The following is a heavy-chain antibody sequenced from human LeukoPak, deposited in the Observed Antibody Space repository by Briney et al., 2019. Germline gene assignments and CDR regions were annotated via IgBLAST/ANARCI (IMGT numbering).Heavy chain of an antibody. D-gene: IGHD1-26*01. J-gene: IGHJ4*02. V-gene: IGHV4-38-2*02. CDR1: GYSISSDCY. Sequence: SETLSLTCTVSGYSISSDCYWGWIRQPPGKGLECLGSIYYNGRTYYNPSLKSRVTISVDTSKNQFSLKLSSVTAADTAVFYCARIEYSGPLDYWGQGTLVTVSS. CDR2: IYYNGRT. CDR3: ARIEYSGPLDY.